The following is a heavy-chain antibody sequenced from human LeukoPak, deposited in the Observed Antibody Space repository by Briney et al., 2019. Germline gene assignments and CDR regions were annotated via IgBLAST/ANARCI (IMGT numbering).Heavy chain of an antibody. J-gene: IGHJ1*01. V-gene: IGHV1-24*01. CDR3: ARGCGGDCPNAEYFHH. D-gene: IGHD2-21*02. CDR1: GYTLTELS. CDR2: FDPEDGET. Sequence: ASVKVSCKVSGYTLTELSMHWVRQAPGKGLEWMGGFDPEDGETIYAQKFQGRVTMTEDTSTDTAYMELSSLRSEDTALYYCARGCGGDCPNAEYFHHWGQGTLVTVSS.